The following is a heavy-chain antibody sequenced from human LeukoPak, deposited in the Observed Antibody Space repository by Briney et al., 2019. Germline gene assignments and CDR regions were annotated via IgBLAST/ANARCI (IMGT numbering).Heavy chain of an antibody. CDR3: ARDYHDSSGYAEYFQH. D-gene: IGHD3-22*01. V-gene: IGHV1-18*01. CDR2: ISAYNGNT. Sequence: AASVKVSCKASGYTFTNYGISWVRQAPGQGLEWMGWISAYNGNTNYAQKLQGRVTMTTDTSTSTAYMELRSLRSDDTAVYYCARDYHDSSGYAEYFQHWGQGTLVTVSS. CDR1: GYTFTNYG. J-gene: IGHJ1*01.